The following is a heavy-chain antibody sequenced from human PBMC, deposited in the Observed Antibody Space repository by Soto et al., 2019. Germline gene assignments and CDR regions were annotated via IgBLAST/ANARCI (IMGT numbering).Heavy chain of an antibody. Sequence: PSETLSLTCTVSGGSISSSSYYWGWIRQPPGKGLEWIGSIYYSGSTYYNPSLKSRVTISVDTSKNQFSLKLSSVTAADTAVYYCARGQLPNTNWGQGTLVTVSS. CDR3: ARGQLPNTN. D-gene: IGHD2-2*01. CDR1: GGSISSSSYY. V-gene: IGHV4-39*07. J-gene: IGHJ4*02. CDR2: IYYSGST.